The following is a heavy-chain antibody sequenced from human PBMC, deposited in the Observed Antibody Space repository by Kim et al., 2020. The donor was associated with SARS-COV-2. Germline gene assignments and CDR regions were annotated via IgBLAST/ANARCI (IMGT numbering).Heavy chain of an antibody. V-gene: IGHV3-30*02. D-gene: IGHD4-17*01. CDR3: AKDGTTVTTGYFDY. Sequence: AEPVKGRFTISRDNSKNTLHLQMNSLRAEDTAVYYCAKDGTTVTTGYFDYWGQGTLVTVSS. J-gene: IGHJ4*02.